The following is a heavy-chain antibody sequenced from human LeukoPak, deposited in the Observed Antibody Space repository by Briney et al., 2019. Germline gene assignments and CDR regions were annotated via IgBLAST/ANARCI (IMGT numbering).Heavy chain of an antibody. CDR3: ANSDSSGYPLDY. Sequence: GGSLRLSCAASGFTFSSYGMHWVRQAPGKGLEWVAVISYDGSSKYYADSVKGRFTISRDNSKNTLYLQMNSLRAEDTAVYYCANSDSSGYPLDYWGQGTLVTVSS. CDR1: GFTFSSYG. V-gene: IGHV3-30*18. J-gene: IGHJ4*02. CDR2: ISYDGSSK. D-gene: IGHD3-22*01.